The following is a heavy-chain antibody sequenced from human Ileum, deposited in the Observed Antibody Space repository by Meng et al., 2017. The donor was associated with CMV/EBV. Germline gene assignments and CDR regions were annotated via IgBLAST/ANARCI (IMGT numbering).Heavy chain of an antibody. V-gene: IGHV3-15*01. Sequence: ASGFRFSESWMGWVRQAPGKGLEWVGLIKPKSNGETVEYATPVKGRFTISRDDSKTTLYLQMNSLEIEDTAVYYCTSAMGYTSGRDCWGQGSLVTVSS. CDR3: TSAMGYTSGRDC. J-gene: IGHJ4*02. D-gene: IGHD5-12*01. CDR1: GFRFSESW. CDR2: IKPKSNGETV.